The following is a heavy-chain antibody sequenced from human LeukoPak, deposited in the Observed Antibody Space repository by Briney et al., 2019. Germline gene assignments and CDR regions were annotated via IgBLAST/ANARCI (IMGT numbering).Heavy chain of an antibody. J-gene: IGHJ4*02. Sequence: GGSLRLSCAASGFTFSSYGMHWVRQAPGKGLEWVAVIWYDGSNKYYADSVKGRFTISRDNSKNTLYLQMNSLRAEDTAVYYCARDLLIAARAFDYWGQGTLVTVSS. D-gene: IGHD6-6*01. CDR3: ARDLLIAARAFDY. CDR2: IWYDGSNK. CDR1: GFTFSSYG. V-gene: IGHV3-33*01.